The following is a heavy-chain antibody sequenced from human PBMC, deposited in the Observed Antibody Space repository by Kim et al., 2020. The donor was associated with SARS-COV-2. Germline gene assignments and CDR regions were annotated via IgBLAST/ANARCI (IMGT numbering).Heavy chain of an antibody. Sequence: HNPAPKSRVTKSLDTSKNPFSLKLRSVTAADTAVYYCAEDYGDYVDAFDIWGQGTMVTVSS. J-gene: IGHJ3*02. D-gene: IGHD4-17*01. V-gene: IGHV4-31*02. CDR3: AEDYGDYVDAFDI.